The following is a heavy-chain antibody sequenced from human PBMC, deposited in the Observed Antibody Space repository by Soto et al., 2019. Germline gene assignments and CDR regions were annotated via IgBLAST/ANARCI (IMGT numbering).Heavy chain of an antibody. CDR1: GFTFSSYG. V-gene: IGHV3-30*18. J-gene: IGHJ2*01. CDR2: ISYDGSNK. Sequence: QVQLVESGGGVVQPGRSLRLSCAASGFTFSSYGMHWVRQAPGKGLEWVAVISYDGSNKYYADSVKGRFTISRDNSKNMLYLQMNSLRAEDTAVYYCAKDGWDQYWYFDLWGRGTLVTVSS. CDR3: AKDGWDQYWYFDL. D-gene: IGHD1-26*01.